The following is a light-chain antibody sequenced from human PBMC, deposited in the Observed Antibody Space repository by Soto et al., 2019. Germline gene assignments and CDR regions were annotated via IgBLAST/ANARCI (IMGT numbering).Light chain of an antibody. Sequence: EIVLTQSPATLSLSPGERATLSCRASQRVSSYLAWYQQKPGQAPRLLIYDASNRATGIPARFSGSGSGTDFTLTISSLEPEDFAVYYCQQRSNLPTFGGGTKVEIK. J-gene: IGKJ4*01. CDR1: QRVSSY. CDR3: QQRSNLPT. V-gene: IGKV3-11*01. CDR2: DAS.